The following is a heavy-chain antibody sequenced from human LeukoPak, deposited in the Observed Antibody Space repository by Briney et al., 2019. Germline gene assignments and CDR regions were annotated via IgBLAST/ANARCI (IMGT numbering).Heavy chain of an antibody. D-gene: IGHD1-26*01. CDR3: ARRVVGANEY. CDR1: GFTFSTYW. V-gene: IGHV3-7*01. CDR2: IKQDGSEK. Sequence: PGGSLRLSCAASGFTFSTYWMSWVRQAPGKGLEWLANIKQDGSEKYYVDSVKGRFTISRDNAENSLYLHMNSLRAEDTAVYYCARRVVGANEYWGQGTLVTVSS. J-gene: IGHJ4*02.